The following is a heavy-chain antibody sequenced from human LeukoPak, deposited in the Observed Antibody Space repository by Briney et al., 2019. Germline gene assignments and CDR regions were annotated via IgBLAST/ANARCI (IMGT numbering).Heavy chain of an antibody. CDR1: GFNFNTYT. D-gene: IGHD3-22*01. J-gene: IGHJ4*02. CDR3: ARGRFNYDSTGYSSFYY. CDR2: ISSDSSYI. V-gene: IGHV3-21*01. Sequence: GGSLRLSCAASGFNFNTYTMNWVRQAPGKGLEWVSSISSDSSYIYYADAVHGRLTVSRDNAKYSLYLQMNSLRAEDTAVYYCARGRFNYDSTGYSSFYYWGQGTLVTVSS.